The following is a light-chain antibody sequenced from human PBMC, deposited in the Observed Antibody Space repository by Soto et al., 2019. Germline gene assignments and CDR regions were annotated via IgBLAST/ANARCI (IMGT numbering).Light chain of an antibody. CDR1: QSVSNNY. CDR2: GAS. V-gene: IGKV3-20*01. CDR3: QQYGSSGT. Sequence: EIVLPQSPGTLSLSPVERATLSYRASQSVSNNYLAWYQQKPGQAPRLLIYGASNRATGIPDRFSGSGSGTDFTLTISRLEPEDFAVYYCQQYGSSGTFGQGTKVDIK. J-gene: IGKJ1*01.